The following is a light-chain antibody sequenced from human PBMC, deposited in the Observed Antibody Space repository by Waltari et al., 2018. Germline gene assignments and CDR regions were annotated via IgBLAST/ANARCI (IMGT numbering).Light chain of an antibody. CDR2: DVS. CDR1: SRDIGGYNY. CDR3: SSYVSSSTLEL. J-gene: IGLJ2*01. V-gene: IGLV2-14*03. Sequence: QSALTQPASVSGSPGQSITISCTGTSRDIGGYNYVSWYQQLPGRAPKLILYDVSNRPSGVSNRFSGSKSGNTASLTISGLQGEDESDYYCSSYVSSSTLELFGGGTSLAVL.